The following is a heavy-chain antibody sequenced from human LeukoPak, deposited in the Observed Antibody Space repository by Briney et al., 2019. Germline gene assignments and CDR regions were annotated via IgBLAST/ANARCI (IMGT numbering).Heavy chain of an antibody. CDR1: GYTFTSYY. CDR2: INPSGGST. V-gene: IGHV1-46*01. J-gene: IGHJ4*02. Sequence: ASVKVSCKASGYTFTSYYMHWVRQAPGQGLEWMGVINPSGGSTSYSQKFQGRVTMTRDMSTSTVYMELSSLRSEDTAMYYCAIVVVDYWGQGTLVTVSS. D-gene: IGHD2-2*01. CDR3: AIVVVDY.